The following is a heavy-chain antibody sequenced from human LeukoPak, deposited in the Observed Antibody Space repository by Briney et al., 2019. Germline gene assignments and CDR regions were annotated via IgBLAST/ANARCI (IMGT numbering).Heavy chain of an antibody. V-gene: IGHV1-18*01. D-gene: IGHD4-17*01. CDR3: ARDRDYGDYNTQDPFVY. J-gene: IGHJ4*02. CDR1: GYTFTNYG. CDR2: ISAYNGNT. Sequence: ASVKVSCTASGYTFTNYGISWVRQAPGQGLEWMGWISAYNGNTNYAQKLQGRVTMTTDTSTSTAYMELRSLRSDDTAVYYCARDRDYGDYNTQDPFVYWGQGTLVTVSS.